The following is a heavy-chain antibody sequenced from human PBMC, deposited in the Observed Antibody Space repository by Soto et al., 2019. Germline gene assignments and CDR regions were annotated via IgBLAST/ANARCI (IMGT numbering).Heavy chain of an antibody. V-gene: IGHV1-2*02. CDR3: GRGRSGQIVVFY. J-gene: IGHJ4*02. CDR1: GYTFTGHY. D-gene: IGHD5-12*01. CDR2: IGPESGAT. Sequence: ASVKVSCKASGYTFTGHYIHWVRQAPEQGPEWMGEIGPESGATRYAQKFQGRVTMTRDMSITTVYMELNNLSPDDTAVYYCGRGRSGQIVVFYWGQGTPVTV.